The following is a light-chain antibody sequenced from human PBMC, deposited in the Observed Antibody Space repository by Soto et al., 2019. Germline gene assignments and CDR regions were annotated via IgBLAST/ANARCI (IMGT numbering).Light chain of an antibody. V-gene: IGKV1-9*01. J-gene: IGKJ5*01. Sequence: DIPLTQSPSFLSASVGDRVTITCRASQGISSYLAWYQQKPGKAPKILIYAASTLQSGVPSRFSGSGSGTEFTLTISSLQPEDFATYYCQHLNSYPTFGQGTRLEIK. CDR1: QGISSY. CDR3: QHLNSYPT. CDR2: AAS.